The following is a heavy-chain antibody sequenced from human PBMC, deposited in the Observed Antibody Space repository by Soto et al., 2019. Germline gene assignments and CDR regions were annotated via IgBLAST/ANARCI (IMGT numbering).Heavy chain of an antibody. V-gene: IGHV3-64D*06. CDR3: VKDAQTGGSGWPYFDY. D-gene: IGHD6-19*01. J-gene: IGHJ4*02. CDR2: ISSNGGST. CDR1: GFTFSSYA. Sequence: GGSLRLSCSASGFTFSSYAMHWVRQAPGKRLEYVSAISSNGGSTYYADSVKGRFTISRDNSKNTLYLQMSSLRAEDTAVYYCVKDAQTGGSGWPYFDYWGQGTLVTVSS.